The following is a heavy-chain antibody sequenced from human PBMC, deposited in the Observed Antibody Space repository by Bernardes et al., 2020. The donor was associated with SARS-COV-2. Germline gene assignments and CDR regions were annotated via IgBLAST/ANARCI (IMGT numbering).Heavy chain of an antibody. J-gene: IGHJ2*01. V-gene: IGHV4-34*01. Sequence: SETLSLTCAVYVGSLSGYYWNWIRQSPGKGLEWIGEINYSGSNNYNPSLTRRVTISVDTSKNQVSLNLSSVTAADTAVYYCARAVWGIWYFDLWGRGTLGTVSS. D-gene: IGHD3-16*01. CDR3: ARAVWGIWYFDL. CDR2: INYSGSN. CDR1: VGSLSGYY.